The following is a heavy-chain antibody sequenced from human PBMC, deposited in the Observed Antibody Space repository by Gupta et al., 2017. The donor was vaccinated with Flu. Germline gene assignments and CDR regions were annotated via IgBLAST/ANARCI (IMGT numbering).Heavy chain of an antibody. V-gene: IGHV3-7*01. Sequence: TLSGSRRRGVHQAPEKVVGGVANIKEDGSGKYEDYAVKGCFIISRDNDKNTLYLQMNRRRVEATAVYYGARYTGYNQFDYWGQGTLVTVSS. CDR1: TLSGSR. CDR2: IKEDGSGK. D-gene: IGHD5-12*01. J-gene: IGHJ4*02. CDR3: ARYTGYNQFDY.